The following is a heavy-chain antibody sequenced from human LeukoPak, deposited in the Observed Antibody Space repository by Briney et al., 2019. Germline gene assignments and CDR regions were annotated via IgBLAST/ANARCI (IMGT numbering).Heavy chain of an antibody. CDR1: GYSFTSYW. CDR2: IYPGDSDT. Sequence: GESLKISCKGSGYSFTSYWIGWVRQMPGKGLEWMGIIYPGDSDTRYSPSFQGQVTISADKSISTAYLQWSSLKASDTAMYYCARSHYDFWSGYYFDYWGQGTLVTVSS. J-gene: IGHJ4*02. CDR3: ARSHYDFWSGYYFDY. D-gene: IGHD3-3*01. V-gene: IGHV5-51*01.